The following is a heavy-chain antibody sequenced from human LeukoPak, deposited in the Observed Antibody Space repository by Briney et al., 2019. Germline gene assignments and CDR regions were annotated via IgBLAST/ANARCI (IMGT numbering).Heavy chain of an antibody. D-gene: IGHD4-23*01. J-gene: IGHJ4*02. Sequence: SETLSLTCTVSGGSISSYYWSWVRQPAGKGLEWIGRIYTSGSNNYNPSLKSRVTMSVDTSKNQFSLKLSSVTAADTAVYYCARFYGGNSNNYFDYWGQGTLVTVSS. CDR1: GGSISSYY. V-gene: IGHV4-4*07. CDR3: ARFYGGNSNNYFDY. CDR2: IYTSGSN.